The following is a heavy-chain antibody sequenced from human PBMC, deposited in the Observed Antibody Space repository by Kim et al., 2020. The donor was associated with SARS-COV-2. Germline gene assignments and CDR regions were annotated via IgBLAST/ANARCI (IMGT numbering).Heavy chain of an antibody. D-gene: IGHD4-17*01. Sequence: SETLSLTCTVSGGSISSSSYYWGWIRQPPGKGLEWIGSIYYSGSTYYNPSLKSRVTISVDTSKNQFSLKLSSVTAADTAVYYCARDRVGMTTAAFDIWGQGTMVTVSS. CDR2: IYYSGST. J-gene: IGHJ3*02. V-gene: IGHV4-39*07. CDR3: ARDRVGMTTAAFDI. CDR1: GGSISSSSYY.